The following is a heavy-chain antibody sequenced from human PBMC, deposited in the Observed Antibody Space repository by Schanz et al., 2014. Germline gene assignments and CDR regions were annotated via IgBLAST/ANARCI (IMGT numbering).Heavy chain of an antibody. J-gene: IGHJ4*02. CDR1: GFTFSDYS. Sequence: VQLLESGGGLVQPGGSLRLSCAASGFTFSDYSMNWVRQAPGKGLEWVAVIWSDGTNEYYADSVKGRFTISGDSSKYTVYLQMNSLRAEDTAVYYCARGGPAYYFDDWGQGTLVTVSS. V-gene: IGHV3-33*08. CDR2: IWSDGTNE. CDR3: ARGGPAYYFDD.